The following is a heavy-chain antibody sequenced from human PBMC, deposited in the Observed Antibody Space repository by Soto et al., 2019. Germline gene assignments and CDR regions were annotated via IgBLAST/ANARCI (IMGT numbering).Heavy chain of an antibody. CDR1: GYTFTSYG. D-gene: IGHD6-13*01. J-gene: IGHJ4*02. V-gene: IGHV1-18*01. Sequence: QVQLVQSGAEVKKPGASVKVSCKASGYTFTSYGISWVRQAPGQGLEWMGWISAYNGNKKYAQKLQGRVSMTTDTSTSXAXXXXRSLRSDDTAVYYCARDLGQQLFDYWGQGTLVTVSS. CDR2: ISAYNGNK. CDR3: ARDLGQQLFDY.